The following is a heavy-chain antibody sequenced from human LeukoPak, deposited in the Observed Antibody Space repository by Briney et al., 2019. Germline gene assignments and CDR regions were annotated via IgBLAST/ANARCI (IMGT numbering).Heavy chain of an antibody. CDR1: GFTFSSYA. Sequence: GGSLRLSCAASGFTFSSYAMSWVRQAPGKGLEWVSAISGSGGSTYYADSVKGRFAISRDNAKNSLYLQMNSLRAEDTAVYYCARGGSSDAFDIWGQGTMVTVSS. CDR3: ARGGSSDAFDI. CDR2: ISGSGGST. V-gene: IGHV3-23*01. J-gene: IGHJ3*02.